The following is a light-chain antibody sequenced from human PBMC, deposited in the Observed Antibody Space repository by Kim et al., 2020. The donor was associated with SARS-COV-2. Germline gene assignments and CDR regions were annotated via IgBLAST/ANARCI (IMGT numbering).Light chain of an antibody. V-gene: IGLV1-40*01. CDR3: QSYDNSLRGYV. J-gene: IGLJ1*01. CDR2: DNT. Sequence: RVTISCTGSTSNLGAGFDVHWYRHLPGTAPKLLIFDNTNRPSGVPDRFSGSRSGTSASLAITGLQAEDEAEYYCQSYDNSLRGYVFGTGTKVTVL. CDR1: TSNLGAGFD.